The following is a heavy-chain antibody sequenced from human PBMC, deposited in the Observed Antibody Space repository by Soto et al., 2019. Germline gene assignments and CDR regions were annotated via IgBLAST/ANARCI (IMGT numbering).Heavy chain of an antibody. J-gene: IGHJ4*02. CDR2: ISNSGGNT. D-gene: IGHD7-27*01. V-gene: IGHV3-23*01. CDR1: GFTFSSYA. CDR3: AKEWGRPLDY. Sequence: EVQLLQSGGGLVQPGGSLRLSCAASGFTFSSYAISWVRQAPGKGLEWVSAISNSGGNTYYSDSVMGRFTISRDNSKNTLFLQMNSLRAEDTAIYYCAKEWGRPLDYWGQGPLVTVSS.